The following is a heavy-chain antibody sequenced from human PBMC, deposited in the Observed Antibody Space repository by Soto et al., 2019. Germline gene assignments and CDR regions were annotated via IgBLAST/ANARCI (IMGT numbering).Heavy chain of an antibody. V-gene: IGHV1-18*04. J-gene: IGHJ5*02. CDR1: GYTFTNYA. Sequence: QVQLLQSGAAMKKPGASVQVSCKTSGYTFTNYAITWVRQAPGQGLEWMGWISTYNHNTKYAQKFQGRVTMTTATSTGTAYTDLGSLRSDDTPVYYCATTFKPYDSRGYYLLTWGPGTLVTVSS. D-gene: IGHD3-22*01. CDR2: ISTYNHNT. CDR3: ATTFKPYDSRGYYLLT.